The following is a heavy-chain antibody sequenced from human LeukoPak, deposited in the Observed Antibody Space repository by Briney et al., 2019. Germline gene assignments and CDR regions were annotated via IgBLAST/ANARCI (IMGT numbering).Heavy chain of an antibody. CDR1: GFTFSSYA. Sequence: SLRLSCAASGFTFSSYAMHWVRQAPGKGLEWVAVISYDGGNKYYADSVKGRFTISRDNSKNTLYLQMNSLRAEDTAVYYCATMEGDYWGQGTLVTVSS. V-gene: IGHV3-30*04. CDR3: ATMEGDY. J-gene: IGHJ4*02. CDR2: ISYDGGNK. D-gene: IGHD3-10*01.